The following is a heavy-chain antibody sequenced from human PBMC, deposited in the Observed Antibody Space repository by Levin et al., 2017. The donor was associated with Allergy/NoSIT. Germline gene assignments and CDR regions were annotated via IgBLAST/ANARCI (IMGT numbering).Heavy chain of an antibody. CDR3: ARDFNTDGTTPLLWFGEVDY. D-gene: IGHD3-10*01. J-gene: IGHJ4*02. V-gene: IGHV3-30*04. Sequence: GGSLRLSCATSGFTFSNYALHWVRQAPGKGPEWVAVISFDGRKQYYADSVTGRFTISRDNSKNTLSLQMNSLTSEDTAVYYWARDFNTDGTTPLLWFGEVDYWGQGTLVTVSS. CDR2: ISFDGRKQ. CDR1: GFTFSNYA.